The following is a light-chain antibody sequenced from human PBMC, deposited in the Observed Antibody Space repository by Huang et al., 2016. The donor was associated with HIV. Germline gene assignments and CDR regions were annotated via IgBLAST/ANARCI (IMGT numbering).Light chain of an antibody. Sequence: DIVLTQSPDSLAVSLGERATINCKSSQNVLSASNNKNYLAWYQLKPGQPPKVLIYWASTRDSGVPDRFSGGVSAPDFTLSISILQPEDVAISSCHQYYTLSGFGQGTKVEI. CDR1: QNVLSASNNKNY. V-gene: IGKV4-1*01. CDR3: HQYYTLSG. J-gene: IGKJ1*01. CDR2: WAS.